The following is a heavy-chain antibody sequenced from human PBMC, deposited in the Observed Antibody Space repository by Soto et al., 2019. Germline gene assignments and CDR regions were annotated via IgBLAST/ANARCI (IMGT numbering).Heavy chain of an antibody. V-gene: IGHV3-66*01. CDR2: IYSGGST. J-gene: IGHJ4*02. CDR3: ARVEAPAGTRYFDY. CDR1: GFTVSSNY. Sequence: EVQLVESGGGLVQPGGSLRLSCAASGFTVSSNYMSWVRQAPGKGLEWVSVIYSGGSTYYADSVKGRFTISRDNSKNTLYLQMNSLRAEDTAVYYCARVEAPAGTRYFDYWGQGTLVTVSS. D-gene: IGHD6-13*01.